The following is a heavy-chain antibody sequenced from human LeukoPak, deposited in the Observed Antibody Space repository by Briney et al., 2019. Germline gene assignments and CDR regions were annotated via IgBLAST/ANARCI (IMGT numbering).Heavy chain of an antibody. CDR3: ARSSYCGGDCYADAFDI. CDR2: ISGSGGST. J-gene: IGHJ3*02. Sequence: PGGSLRLSCAASGFTFSSYAMSWVRQAPGKGLEWVSAISGSGGSTYYADSVKGRFTISRDNSKNTLYLQMNSLRAEDTAVYYCARSSYCGGDCYADAFDIWGQGTMVTVSS. V-gene: IGHV3-23*01. CDR1: GFTFSSYA. D-gene: IGHD2-21*02.